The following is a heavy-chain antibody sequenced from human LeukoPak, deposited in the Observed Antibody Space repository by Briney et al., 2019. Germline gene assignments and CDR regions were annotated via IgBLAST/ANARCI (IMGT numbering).Heavy chain of an antibody. D-gene: IGHD3-3*01. J-gene: IGHJ4*02. CDR1: GGSVSSGSCY. CDR2: IYYSGST. Sequence: PSETLSLTCTVSGGSVSSGSCYWSWIRQPPGKGLEWIGYIYYSGSTNYNPSLKSRVTISVDTSKNQFSLKLSSVTAADTAVYYCARKYYDFWSGYYTNYYFDYWGQGTLVTVSS. CDR3: ARKYYDFWSGYYTNYYFDY. V-gene: IGHV4-61*01.